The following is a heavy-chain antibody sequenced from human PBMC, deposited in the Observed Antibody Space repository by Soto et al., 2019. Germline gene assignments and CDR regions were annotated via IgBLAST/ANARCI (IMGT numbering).Heavy chain of an antibody. J-gene: IGHJ4*01. CDR2: ISYSGST. D-gene: IGHD3-10*01. Sequence: QVQLQESGPGLVQPSQTLSLTCTVSGGSISSGGYYWSWIRQHPGTGLEWIGHISYSGSTYSNTSLQRRATIPVDTSRNPFSLIVNSVTAAATAVCYCARGVLHWGQGPLVTVSS. CDR3: ARGVLH. V-gene: IGHV4-31*03. CDR1: GGSISSGGYY.